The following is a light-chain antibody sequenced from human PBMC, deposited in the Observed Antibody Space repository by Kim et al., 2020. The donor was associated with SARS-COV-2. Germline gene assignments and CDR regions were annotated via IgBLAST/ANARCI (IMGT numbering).Light chain of an antibody. V-gene: IGKV1-5*01. J-gene: IGKJ1*01. CDR1: QSISTW. CDR3: QQYDTSSRA. CDR2: EAS. Sequence: ASVGDRVSITCRASQSISTWVAWYQQKPGKAPKLLIYEASTLQSGVSSRVSGSGSGTEFTLTISSLQPDDVATYFCQQYDTSSRAFGQGTKVDIK.